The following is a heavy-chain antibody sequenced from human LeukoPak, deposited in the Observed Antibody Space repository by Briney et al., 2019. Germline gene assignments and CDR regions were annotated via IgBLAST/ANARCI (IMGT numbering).Heavy chain of an antibody. Sequence: PGGSLRLSCAASGFTVGSKYMSWVRQAPGKGLEWVSVLYSGGTTYYADSVKGRFTISRDNSRNTLYLQMNSLRAEDTAVYYCAREDASGFDVWGQGTMVTVSS. J-gene: IGHJ3*01. CDR3: AREDASGFDV. CDR1: GFTVGSKY. CDR2: LYSGGTT. V-gene: IGHV3-53*01. D-gene: IGHD1-26*01.